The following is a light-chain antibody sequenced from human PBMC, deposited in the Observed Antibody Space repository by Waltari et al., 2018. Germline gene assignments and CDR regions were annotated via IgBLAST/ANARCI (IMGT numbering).Light chain of an antibody. Sequence: SSELTQDPAVSVALGQTVRITCHGDSLRSYYASWYQQKPGQAPVLVIYGKNNRPSGIPDRFSGSSSGNTASLTITGAQAEDEADYYCNSRDSSGNHQVVFGGGTKLTVL. J-gene: IGLJ2*01. CDR1: SLRSYY. CDR3: NSRDSSGNHQVV. CDR2: GKN. V-gene: IGLV3-19*01.